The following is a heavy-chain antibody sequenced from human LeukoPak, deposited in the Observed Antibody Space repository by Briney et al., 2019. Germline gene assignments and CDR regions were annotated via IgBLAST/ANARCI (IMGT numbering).Heavy chain of an antibody. V-gene: IGHV4-4*02. CDR2: IYHHGAT. D-gene: IGHD5-12*01. Sequence: SETLSLTCAVPGGSISSNNWWSWVRQPPGKGLEWIGEIYHHGATNYNPSLRSRVTLSVDKSKSQFSLELSSVTAADTAVYYCARGPSVAAHLDYWGQGTLVTVSS. CDR1: GGSISSNNW. J-gene: IGHJ4*02. CDR3: ARGPSVAAHLDY.